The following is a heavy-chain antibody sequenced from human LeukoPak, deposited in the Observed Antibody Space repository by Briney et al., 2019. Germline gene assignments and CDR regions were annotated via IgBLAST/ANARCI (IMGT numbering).Heavy chain of an antibody. J-gene: IGHJ4*02. V-gene: IGHV3-21*01. CDR3: ARDLLGWELHYFDY. D-gene: IGHD1-26*01. CDR2: ISSSSSYI. Sequence: GGSLRLSCAASGFTFSSYSMNWVRQAPGKGLEWVSSISSSSSYIYYADSVKGRFSISRDNAKNSLYLQMNSLRAEDTAVYYCARDLLGWELHYFDYWGQGTLVTVFS. CDR1: GFTFSSYS.